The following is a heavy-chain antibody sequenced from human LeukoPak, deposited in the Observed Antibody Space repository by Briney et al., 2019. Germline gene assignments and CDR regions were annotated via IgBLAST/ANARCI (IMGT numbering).Heavy chain of an antibody. J-gene: IGHJ6*02. Sequence: QPGGSLRLSCAASGFTFSSYAMSWVRQAPGKGLEWVSAISGSGGSTYYADSVKGRFTISRDNSKNTLYLQMNSLRAEDTAVYYCAKDLRWLVPFSSNYYYYGMDVWGQGTTVTVSS. CDR2: ISGSGGST. CDR3: AKDLRWLVPFSSNYYYYGMDV. V-gene: IGHV3-23*01. CDR1: GFTFSSYA. D-gene: IGHD6-19*01.